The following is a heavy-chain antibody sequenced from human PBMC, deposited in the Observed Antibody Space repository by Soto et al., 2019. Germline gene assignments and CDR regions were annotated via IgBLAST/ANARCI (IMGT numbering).Heavy chain of an antibody. CDR1: GYTFTSYV. J-gene: IGHJ4*02. V-gene: IGHV1-18*01. CDR2: ISAYNGNT. D-gene: IGHD3-9*01. CDR3: ARPILNYDILTGYYD. Sequence: ASLKVSCKSSGYTFTSYVSSWVRQAPGQGLEWMGWISAYNGNTNYAQKLQGRVTMTTDTSTSTAYMELRSLRSDDTAVYYCARPILNYDILTGYYDWGQGTLVTVSS.